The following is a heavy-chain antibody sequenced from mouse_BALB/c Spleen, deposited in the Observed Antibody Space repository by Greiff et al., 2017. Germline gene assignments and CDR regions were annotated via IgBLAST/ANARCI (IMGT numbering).Heavy chain of an antibody. V-gene: IGHV5-9-3*01. CDR3: ARQAPYGNYPYYFDY. Sequence: EVKVVESGGGLVKPGGSLKLSCAASGFTFSSYAMSWVRQTPEKRLEWVATISSGGSYTYYPDSVKGRFTISRDNAKNTLYLQMSSLRSEDTAMYYCARQAPYGNYPYYFDYWGQGTTLTVSS. CDR2: ISSGGSYT. D-gene: IGHD2-1*01. CDR1: GFTFSSYA. J-gene: IGHJ2*01.